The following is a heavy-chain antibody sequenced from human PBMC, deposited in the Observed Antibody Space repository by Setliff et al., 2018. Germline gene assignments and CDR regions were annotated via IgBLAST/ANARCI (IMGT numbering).Heavy chain of an antibody. CDR2: IYYRGST. J-gene: IGHJ5*01. Sequence: PSETLSLTCAVSGYSISSGYNWGWIRQPPGKGLEWIGSIYYRGSTSYNSSLKSRVSISVDTSKNQFSLNLNAVTAADTAVYYCATLTGDLVVYSGGPGRLVTVSS. CDR1: GYSISSGYN. CDR3: ATLTGDLVVYS. V-gene: IGHV4-38-2*01. D-gene: IGHD2-8*02.